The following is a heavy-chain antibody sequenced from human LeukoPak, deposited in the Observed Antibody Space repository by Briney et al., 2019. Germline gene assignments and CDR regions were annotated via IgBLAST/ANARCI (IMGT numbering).Heavy chain of an antibody. Sequence: PGGSLRLSCTASGFSFDDYAMHWVRQAPGKGLEWVSGISWNSGNIDYADSVKGRFTISRDDAKNSLYLQMNSLRAEDTALYYCAKGASGWYSAASRWGQGTLVTASS. V-gene: IGHV3-9*01. J-gene: IGHJ4*02. CDR1: GFSFDDYA. CDR2: ISWNSGNI. D-gene: IGHD6-19*01. CDR3: AKGASGWYSAASR.